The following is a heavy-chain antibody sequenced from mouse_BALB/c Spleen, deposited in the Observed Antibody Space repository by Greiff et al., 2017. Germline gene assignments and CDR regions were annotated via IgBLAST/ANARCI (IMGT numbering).Heavy chain of an antibody. CDR2: INPGSGGT. CDR1: GYAFTNYL. V-gene: IGHV1-54*01. CDR3: ARTYGSSYVWDG. Sequence: QVQLQQSGAELVRPGTSVKVSCKASGYAFTNYLIEWVKQRPGQGLEWIGVINPGSGGTNYNEKFKGKATLTADKSSSTAYMQLSSLTSDDSAVYFGARTYGSSYVWDGWGAGTTVTVSS. J-gene: IGHJ1*01. D-gene: IGHD1-1*01.